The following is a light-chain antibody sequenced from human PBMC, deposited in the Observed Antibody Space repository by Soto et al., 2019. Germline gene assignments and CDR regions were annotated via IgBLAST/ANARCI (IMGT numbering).Light chain of an antibody. V-gene: IGLV2-8*01. J-gene: IGLJ3*02. CDR2: VVN. Sequence: QSALTQPPSASGSPGQSVTISCTGTSSDVGSYNYVSWYQQHPDKAPKLIIYVVNERPSGVPDRFSGSKSGNTASLTVSGLQAEDEADYYCTSYAGSNNPVVFGGGTKLTVL. CDR3: TSYAGSNNPVV. CDR1: SSDVGSYNY.